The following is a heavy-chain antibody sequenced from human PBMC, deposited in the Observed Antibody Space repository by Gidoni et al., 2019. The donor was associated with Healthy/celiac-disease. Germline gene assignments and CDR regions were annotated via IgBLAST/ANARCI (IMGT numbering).Heavy chain of an antibody. J-gene: IGHJ6*02. V-gene: IGHV1-69*01. D-gene: IGHD3-3*01. CDR1: GGTFSSYA. CDR2: IIPIFGTA. CDR3: AREKVTIFGVVTNYYGMDV. Sequence: QVQLVQSGAEVKKPGSSVKVSCKASGGTFSSYALSWVRQAPGQGLEWMGGIIPIFGTANYAQKFQGRVTITADESTSTAYMELSSLRSEDTAVYYCAREKVTIFGVVTNYYGMDVWGQGTTVTVSS.